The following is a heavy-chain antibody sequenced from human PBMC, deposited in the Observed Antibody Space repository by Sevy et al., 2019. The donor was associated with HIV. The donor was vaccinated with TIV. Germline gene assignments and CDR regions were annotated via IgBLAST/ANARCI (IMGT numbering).Heavy chain of an antibody. V-gene: IGHV4-59*08. D-gene: IGHD1-26*01. Sequence: SETLSLTYTVSGGSLNSFFWNWIRQPPANGLEWIGNVSSTGKTNYHPSPKSRVTISVYTSKNQFSLKVMSVTAADTAVYFCAGHPQGEATHDFDYWGQGTLVTVSS. CDR3: AGHPQGEATHDFDY. CDR1: GGSLNSFF. J-gene: IGHJ4*02. CDR2: VSSTGKT.